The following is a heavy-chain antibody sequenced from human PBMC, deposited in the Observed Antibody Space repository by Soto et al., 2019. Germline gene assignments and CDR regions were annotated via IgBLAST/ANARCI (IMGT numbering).Heavy chain of an antibody. V-gene: IGHV1-46*01. CDR2: FNPSGDAT. J-gene: IGHJ3*02. CDR1: RYIFRKYS. Sequence: AVHVSCKPSRYIFRKYSLHRVRPAPGQGLEWMGVFNPSGDATHYAQNFQGRVTVTRDTSSSTVYMELSNLTSDDTAVYYCARRGMSKIGFDSWGQGTMVTFSS. D-gene: IGHD3-10*01. CDR3: ARRGMSKIGFDS.